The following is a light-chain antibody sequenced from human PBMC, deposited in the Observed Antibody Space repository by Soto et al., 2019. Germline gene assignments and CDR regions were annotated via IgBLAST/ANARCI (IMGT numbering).Light chain of an antibody. CDR1: QGISIW. J-gene: IGKJ4*01. Sequence: DIPMAQSPSSVCASVGDRVTISCRASQGISIWLAWYQQKPGKAPKRLVYAASNLQRGVPSRFSGNGSGTHFTLTISSLQPEDFATCYCQQVNSFPPTFGGGTNLEIK. CDR2: AAS. V-gene: IGKV1-12*01. CDR3: QQVNSFPPT.